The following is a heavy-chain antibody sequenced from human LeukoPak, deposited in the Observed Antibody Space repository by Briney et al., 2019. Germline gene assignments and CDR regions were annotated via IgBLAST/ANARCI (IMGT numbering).Heavy chain of an antibody. CDR1: GFTVNNNY. CDR3: AKVSPGSPPFYYDSSGYIDY. D-gene: IGHD3-22*01. Sequence: GGSLRLSCAASGFTVNNNYMSWVRQAPGKGLEWVSAISGSGGSTYYADSVKGRFTISRDNSKNTLYLQMNSLRAEDTAVYYCAKVSPGSPPFYYDSSGYIDYLGPGTLGHGSS. V-gene: IGHV3-53*01. J-gene: IGHJ4*02. CDR2: ISGSGGST.